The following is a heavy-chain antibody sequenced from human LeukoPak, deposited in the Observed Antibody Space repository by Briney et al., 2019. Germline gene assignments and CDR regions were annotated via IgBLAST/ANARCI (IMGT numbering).Heavy chain of an antibody. CDR1: GFTFNDYA. Sequence: QPGGSLTVSCAASGFTFNDYAMSWVRQAPGEGLQWVSAISISGGSTYYADSVRGRFTISRHNSKNTLSLQMNSLRGEDTAVYYCAKQGPYGSGPYFDYWGQGALVTVSS. J-gene: IGHJ4*02. CDR2: ISISGGST. CDR3: AKQGPYGSGPYFDY. V-gene: IGHV3-23*01. D-gene: IGHD3-10*01.